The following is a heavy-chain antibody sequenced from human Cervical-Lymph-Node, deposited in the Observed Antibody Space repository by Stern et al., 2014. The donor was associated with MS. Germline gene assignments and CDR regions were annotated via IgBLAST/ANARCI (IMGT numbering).Heavy chain of an antibody. Sequence: DSVKGRFTISGDNSKNTLYLQMNSLRDEETAVYFCARDFDSGTYHLAGFDSWGQGTLVTVSS. V-gene: IGHV3-30*07. D-gene: IGHD1-26*01. CDR3: ARDFDSGTYHLAGFDS. J-gene: IGHJ4*02.